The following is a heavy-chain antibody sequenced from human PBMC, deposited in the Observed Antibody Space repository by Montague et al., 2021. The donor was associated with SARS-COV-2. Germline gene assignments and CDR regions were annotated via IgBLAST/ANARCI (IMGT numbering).Heavy chain of an antibody. V-gene: IGHV4-39*01. D-gene: IGHD3-10*01. CDR3: ARSPLRWFGTALGNWFDP. CDR1: GGSISSRSYY. J-gene: IGHJ5*02. CDR2: IYYSGST. Sequence: SETLSLTCTVSGGSISSRSYYWGWIRQPPGKGLEWIGSIYYSGSTYYNPSLKSRVTISVDTSKNQFSLKLSSVTAADTAVYYCARSPLRWFGTALGNWFDPWGQGTLVTVSS.